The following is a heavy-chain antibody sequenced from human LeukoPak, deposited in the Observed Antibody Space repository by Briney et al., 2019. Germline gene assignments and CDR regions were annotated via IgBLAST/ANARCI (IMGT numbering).Heavy chain of an antibody. CDR3: ARYAYSGSYWADY. J-gene: IGHJ4*02. V-gene: IGHV4-61*02. Sequence: SETLSLTCTVSGGSISSGSYYWSWIRQPAGKGLEWIGRIYTSGSTNYNPSLKSRVTISVDTSKNQFSLKLSSVTAADTAVYYCARYAYSGSYWADYWRQRTLVTVSS. D-gene: IGHD1-26*01. CDR1: GGSISSGSYY. CDR2: IYTSGST.